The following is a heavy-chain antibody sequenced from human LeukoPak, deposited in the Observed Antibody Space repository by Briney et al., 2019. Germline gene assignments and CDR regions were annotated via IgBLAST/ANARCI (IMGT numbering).Heavy chain of an antibody. V-gene: IGHV3-23*01. D-gene: IGHD6-25*01. Sequence: GGSLRLSCAASGFTFSSYAMRWVRQAPGKGLDWVSGVTNSGRSTYYAESVKGRFTISRDNSKNTLYLQMDSLRAEDMAVYYCAKAEAASATDYWGQGTLVTVSS. CDR1: GFTFSSYA. CDR3: AKAEAASATDY. CDR2: VTNSGRST. J-gene: IGHJ4*02.